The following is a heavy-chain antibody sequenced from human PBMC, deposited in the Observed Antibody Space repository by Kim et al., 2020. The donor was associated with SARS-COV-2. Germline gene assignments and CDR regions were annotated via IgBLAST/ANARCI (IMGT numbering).Heavy chain of an antibody. D-gene: IGHD3-22*01. CDR1: GYSFTSYW. V-gene: IGHV5-10-1*01. CDR2: IDPSDSYT. Sequence: GESLKISCKGSGYSFTSYWISWVRQMPGKGLEWMGRIDPSDSYTNYSPSFQGHVTISADKSISTAYLQWSSLKASDTAMYYCARRAPDYYDSSGYHYYYYYGMDVWGQGTTVTVSS. J-gene: IGHJ6*02. CDR3: ARRAPDYYDSSGYHYYYYYGMDV.